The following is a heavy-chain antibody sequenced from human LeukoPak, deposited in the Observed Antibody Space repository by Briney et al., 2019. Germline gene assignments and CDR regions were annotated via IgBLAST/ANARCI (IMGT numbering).Heavy chain of an antibody. CDR2: IYYSGST. V-gene: IGHV4-39*07. D-gene: IGHD1-1*01. CDR1: GGSISSSSYY. CDR3: VRDAGHQLSRRNYYAMDV. Sequence: PSETLSLTCTVSGGSISSSSYYWGWIRQPPEKGLEWIGSIYYSGSTYYNPSLKSRVTISVDTSKNQFSLKLSSVTAADTAVYYCVRDAGHQLSRRNYYAMDVWGQGTTVTVSS. J-gene: IGHJ6*02.